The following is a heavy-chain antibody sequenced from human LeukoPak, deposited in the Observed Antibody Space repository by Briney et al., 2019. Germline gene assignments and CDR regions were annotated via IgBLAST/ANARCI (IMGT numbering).Heavy chain of an antibody. CDR2: IYPGDSDT. V-gene: IGHV5-51*01. CDR3: ARRPYSSRQVFAFDI. D-gene: IGHD6-13*01. CDR1: GYSFTSYW. J-gene: IGHJ3*02. Sequence: GESLKISCKGSGYSFTSYWIGWVRQMPGKGLEWMGIIYPGDSDTRYSPSFQGQVTISADKSISTAYLQWSSLKASDTAMYYCARRPYSSRQVFAFDIWGQGTMVTVSS.